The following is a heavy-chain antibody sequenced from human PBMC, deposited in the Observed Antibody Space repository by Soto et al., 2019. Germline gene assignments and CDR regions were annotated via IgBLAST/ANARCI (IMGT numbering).Heavy chain of an antibody. D-gene: IGHD3-16*02. CDR1: GFTFSSYG. CDR3: ARDGNYDYIWGSYRYYYYYYMDV. V-gene: IGHV3-33*01. CDR2: IWYDGSNK. Sequence: GGSLRLSCAASGFTFSSYGMHWVRQAPGKGLEWVAVIWYDGSNKYYADSVKGRFTISGDNSKNTLYLQMNSLRAEDTAVYYCARDGNYDYIWGSYRYYYYYYMDVWGKGTTVTVSS. J-gene: IGHJ6*03.